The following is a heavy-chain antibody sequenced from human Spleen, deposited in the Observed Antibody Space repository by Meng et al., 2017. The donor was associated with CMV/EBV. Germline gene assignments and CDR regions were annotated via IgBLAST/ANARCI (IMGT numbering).Heavy chain of an antibody. J-gene: IGHJ6*02. D-gene: IGHD6-13*01. Sequence: APVKVSCKASGYIFIKHGISWVRQAPGQGLEWMGWISGYDGNTNYAQKFQDRVTMTIGTSTSTGYMELRSLRSDDTAVYYCAREMGTRSSHGMDVWGQGTTVTVSS. V-gene: IGHV1-18*01. CDR1: GYIFIKHG. CDR2: ISGYDGNT. CDR3: AREMGTRSSHGMDV.